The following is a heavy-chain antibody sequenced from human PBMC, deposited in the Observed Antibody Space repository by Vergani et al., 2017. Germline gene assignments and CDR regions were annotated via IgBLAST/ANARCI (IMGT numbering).Heavy chain of an antibody. D-gene: IGHD6-13*01. CDR3: ARYGSSIAAAVSFDI. Sequence: QVQLVESGGGVVQPGRSLRLSCAASGFTFSSYAMHWVRQAPGKGLEWVAVISYDGSNKYYADSVKGRFTISRDNSKNTLYLQMNSLRAEDTAVYYCARYGSSIAAAVSFDIWGQGTMVTVSS. CDR2: ISYDGSNK. CDR1: GFTFSSYA. V-gene: IGHV3-30*04. J-gene: IGHJ3*02.